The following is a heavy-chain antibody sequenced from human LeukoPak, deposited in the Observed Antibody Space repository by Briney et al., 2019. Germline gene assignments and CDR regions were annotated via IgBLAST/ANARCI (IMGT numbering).Heavy chain of an antibody. CDR2: IDDNGAGT. CDR1: GFTFSSYA. Sequence: GGSLRLSCAASGFTFSSYAMSWVRQAPGKGLKWVSTIDDNGAGTYYADSVKGRFTISRDNSYNTVSLQMNSLRDEDTGVYFCAKGLRTGVGPYMGYHYYMDVWGKGATVTVSS. D-gene: IGHD3-16*01. V-gene: IGHV3-23*01. J-gene: IGHJ6*03. CDR3: AKGLRTGVGPYMGYHYYMDV.